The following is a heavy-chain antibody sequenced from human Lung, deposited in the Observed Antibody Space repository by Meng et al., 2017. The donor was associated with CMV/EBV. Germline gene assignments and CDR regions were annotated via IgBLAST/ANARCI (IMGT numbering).Heavy chain of an antibody. CDR1: GFTFSSYE. D-gene: IGHD3-9*01. V-gene: IGHV3-48*03. CDR3: ARTRFFDWLLYPFDY. CDR2: ISSSGSTI. Sequence: SXAASGFTFSSYEMNWVRQAPGKGLEWVSYISSSGSTIYYADSVKGRFTISRDNAKNSLYLQMNSLRAEDTAVYYCARTRFFDWLLYPFDYWGQGTLVXVSS. J-gene: IGHJ4*02.